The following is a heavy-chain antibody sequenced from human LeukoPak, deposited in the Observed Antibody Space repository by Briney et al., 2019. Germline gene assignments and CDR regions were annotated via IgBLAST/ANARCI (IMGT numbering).Heavy chain of an antibody. Sequence: GGSLRLSCAASGFTFSSYAMSWVRQAPGRGLEWVANIHPEGNEKYHVEFVKGRFTISRDNTKNLLFLQMNGLRVDDTAVYYCARGDDFSGDHWGQGTLVTVSS. CDR3: ARGDDFSGDH. CDR1: GFTFSSYA. CDR2: IHPEGNEK. V-gene: IGHV3-7*04. J-gene: IGHJ4*02. D-gene: IGHD3-10*01.